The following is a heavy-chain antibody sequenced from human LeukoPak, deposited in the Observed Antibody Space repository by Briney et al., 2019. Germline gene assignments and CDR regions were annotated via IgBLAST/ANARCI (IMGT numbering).Heavy chain of an antibody. J-gene: IGHJ4*02. CDR3: AKDFSSSWDSLFDY. Sequence: GGSLRLSCTASGFTFSSYAMTWVRQAPGKGLEWLSAISGSGDSAYYADSVRGRFTISRDNSKNTLYLQMGSLRAEDAAVYYCAKDFSSSWDSLFDYWGQGTLVTVSS. D-gene: IGHD6-13*01. CDR1: GFTFSSYA. V-gene: IGHV3-23*01. CDR2: ISGSGDSA.